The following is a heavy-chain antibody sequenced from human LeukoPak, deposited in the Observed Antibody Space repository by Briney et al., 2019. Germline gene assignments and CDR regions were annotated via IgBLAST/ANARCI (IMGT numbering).Heavy chain of an antibody. D-gene: IGHD4-23*01. CDR1: GYSISSGYY. CDR2: IYYSGST. J-gene: IGHJ2*01. CDR3: ARDFKTTVVTPPYWYFDL. V-gene: IGHV4-38-2*02. Sequence: SETLSLTCTVSGYSISSGYYWGWIRQPPGKGLEWIGSIYYSGSTYYNPSLKSRVTISVDTSKNQFSLKLSSVTAADTAVYYCARDFKTTVVTPPYWYFDLWGRGTLVTVSS.